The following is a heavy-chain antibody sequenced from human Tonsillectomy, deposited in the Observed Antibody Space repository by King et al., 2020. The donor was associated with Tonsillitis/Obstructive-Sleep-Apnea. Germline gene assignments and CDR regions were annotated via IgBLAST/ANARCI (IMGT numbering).Heavy chain of an antibody. Sequence: VQLVESGGGVVQPGGSLRLSCAASGFTFDDCAMHWVRQAPGKGLEWVSLISGDGGSTYYADSVKGRFTISRDNSKNSLYLQMNSLRTEDTALYYCAKDIRSLDYGGNSMAIDYWGQGTLVTVSS. CDR3: AKDIRSLDYGGNSMAIDY. V-gene: IGHV3-43*02. CDR1: GFTFDDCA. CDR2: ISGDGGST. D-gene: IGHD4-23*01. J-gene: IGHJ4*02.